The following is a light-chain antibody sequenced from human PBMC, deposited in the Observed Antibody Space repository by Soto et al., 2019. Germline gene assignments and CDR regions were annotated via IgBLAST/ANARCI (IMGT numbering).Light chain of an antibody. CDR3: QQYQTYTYT. Sequence: DIQMTQSPSTLSASPGDRVTITCRASQTINNWLAWYQQKPGKAPKVLIYKASSLESGVPSRFSGSGSGTEFTLTVSSLQPYDCATYYCQQYQTYTYTFGQGTKLEIK. V-gene: IGKV1-5*03. CDR2: KAS. CDR1: QTINNW. J-gene: IGKJ2*01.